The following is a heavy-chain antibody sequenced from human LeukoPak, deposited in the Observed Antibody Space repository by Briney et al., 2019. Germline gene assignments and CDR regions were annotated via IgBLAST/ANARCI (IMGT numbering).Heavy chain of an antibody. D-gene: IGHD3-9*01. CDR2: ISYDGSNK. V-gene: IGHV3-30-3*01. CDR1: GFTFSSYA. J-gene: IGHJ3*02. Sequence: PGGSLRLSCAASGFTFSSYAMHWVRQAPGKGLEWVAVISYDGSNKYYADSVKGRFTISRDNSKNTLYLQMNSLRAEDTAVYYCARDIEKITILEMTAFDIWGQGTMVTVSS. CDR3: ARDIEKITILEMTAFDI.